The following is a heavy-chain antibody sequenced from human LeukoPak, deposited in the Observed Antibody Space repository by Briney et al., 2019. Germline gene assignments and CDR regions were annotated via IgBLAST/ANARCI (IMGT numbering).Heavy chain of an antibody. Sequence: ASVKVSCKASGYTFTGYYMHWVRQAPGQGLEWMGWINPNSGGTNYAQKFQGWVTMTRDTSISTAYMELSRLRSDDTAVYYCGRVRGVTTLGYWGQGTLVTVSP. CDR3: GRVRGVTTLGY. D-gene: IGHD4-17*01. J-gene: IGHJ4*02. CDR2: INPNSGGT. CDR1: GYTFTGYY. V-gene: IGHV1-2*04.